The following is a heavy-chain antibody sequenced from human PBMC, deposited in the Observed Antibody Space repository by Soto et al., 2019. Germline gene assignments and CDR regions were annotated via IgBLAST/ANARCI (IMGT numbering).Heavy chain of an antibody. V-gene: IGHV1-69*01. CDR3: ARDLFGRGTGYY. CDR1: GYTFTSYT. D-gene: IGHD3-16*01. J-gene: IGHJ4*02. Sequence: QVQLVQSGAEVKKPGSSVKVSCKASGYTFTSYTIGWVRQAPGQGLEWVGGIIPLTGTTNYPQNFQGRVTLTADESTSTVYMELSSLRSEDTAVYFCARDLFGRGTGYYWGQGTLVTVSS. CDR2: IIPLTGTT.